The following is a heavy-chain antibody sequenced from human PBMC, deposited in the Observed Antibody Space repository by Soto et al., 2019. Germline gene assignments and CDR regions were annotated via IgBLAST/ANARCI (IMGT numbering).Heavy chain of an antibody. V-gene: IGHV4-34*01. CDR1: GGSFSGYY. Sequence: PSEPLSLTCAVYGGSFSGYYWSWIRQPPGKGLEWIGEINHSGSTNYNPSLKSRVTISVDTSKNQFSLKLSSVTAADTAVYYCARGGSSSCTSYYSYYGMYVWGQGTTVPVSS. J-gene: IGHJ6*02. D-gene: IGHD6-13*01. CDR3: ARGGSSSCTSYYSYYGMYV. CDR2: INHSGST.